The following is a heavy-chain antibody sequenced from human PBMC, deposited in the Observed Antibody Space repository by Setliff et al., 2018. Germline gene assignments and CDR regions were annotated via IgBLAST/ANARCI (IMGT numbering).Heavy chain of an antibody. CDR3: ATNGYSPTHHRAFDI. J-gene: IGHJ3*02. Sequence: GASVKVSCKVSGYTLTELSMHWVRQAPGKGLEWMGGFDPEDGETIYAQKFQGRVTMTEDTSTDTAYMELSSLRSEDTAVYYCATNGYSPTHHRAFDIWGQGTMVTVSS. CDR2: FDPEDGET. D-gene: IGHD5-18*01. V-gene: IGHV1-24*01. CDR1: GYTLTELS.